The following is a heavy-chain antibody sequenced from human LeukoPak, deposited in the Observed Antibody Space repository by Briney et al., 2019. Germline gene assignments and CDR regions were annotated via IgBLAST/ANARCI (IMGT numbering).Heavy chain of an antibody. CDR2: IYSGAIT. V-gene: IGHV3-53*01. J-gene: IGHJ3*02. D-gene: IGHD3-3*01. CDR1: GFTVSSNY. Sequence: GGSLRLSCAASGFTVSSNYMSWVRQAPGKGLEWVSVIYSGAITYYADSVKGRFTISRDNSKYTLYLQINGLRVEDTAVYYCAKDVDFWSGYHDAFDIWGQGTMVTVSS. CDR3: AKDVDFWSGYHDAFDI.